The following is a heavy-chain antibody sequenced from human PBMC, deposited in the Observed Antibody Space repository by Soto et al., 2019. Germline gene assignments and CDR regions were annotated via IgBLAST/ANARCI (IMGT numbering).Heavy chain of an antibody. CDR3: AKNPGYYYDSTGYHFDY. V-gene: IGHV3-48*01. Sequence: GGSLRLSCAASGFSLTNYVMNWVRQAPGKGLEWISSIGGSSSTIFHADSVKGRFTISRDNSKNTLYLQMNSLRAEDTAVYYCAKNPGYYYDSTGYHFDYWGQGTLVTVSS. CDR1: GFSLTNYV. D-gene: IGHD3-22*01. J-gene: IGHJ4*02. CDR2: IGGSSSTI.